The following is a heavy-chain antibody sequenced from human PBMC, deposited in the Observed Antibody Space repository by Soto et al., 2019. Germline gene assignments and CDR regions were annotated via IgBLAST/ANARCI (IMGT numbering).Heavy chain of an antibody. CDR3: ASRSSGWYFDY. D-gene: IGHD6-19*01. V-gene: IGHV3-23*01. Sequence: EVQLLESGGGLVRPGGSLRLSGAASGFPFSSYALSWFRRAPGKGLEWVSVFSGSGGSTYYADSVKGRFTISRDNSKNTLYLQMNSLRAEDTAVYYCASRSSGWYFDYWGQGTLVTVSS. CDR1: GFPFSSYA. J-gene: IGHJ4*02. CDR2: FSGSGGST.